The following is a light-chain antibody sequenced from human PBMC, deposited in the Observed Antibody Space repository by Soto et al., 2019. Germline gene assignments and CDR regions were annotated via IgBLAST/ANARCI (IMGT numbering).Light chain of an antibody. CDR2: DVS. CDR3: SSYAGTNNLV. J-gene: IGLJ3*02. CDR1: SSDVGGYNY. Sequence: QSVLTQPPSASGSPGQSVTISCTGTSSDVGGYNYVSWYQQYPGKAPKIMIYDVSERPSEVPVRFSGSKSGNTASLTVSGLQAEDEADYYCSSYAGTNNLVFGGGTKLTVL. V-gene: IGLV2-8*01.